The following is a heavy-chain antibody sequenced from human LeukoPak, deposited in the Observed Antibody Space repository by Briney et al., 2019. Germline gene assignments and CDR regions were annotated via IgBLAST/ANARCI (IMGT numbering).Heavy chain of an antibody. D-gene: IGHD4-23*01. Sequence: ASVKVSCKASGYTFTSYYIHWVRQAPGQGLEWMGIINPSGGSTYYTQKFQGRLTMTRDMSTSTAYMELSSLRSEDTAVYYCARDRGYGGNSEGDYWGQGTLVTVSS. CDR1: GYTFTSYY. CDR3: ARDRGYGGNSEGDY. J-gene: IGHJ4*02. CDR2: INPSGGST. V-gene: IGHV1-46*01.